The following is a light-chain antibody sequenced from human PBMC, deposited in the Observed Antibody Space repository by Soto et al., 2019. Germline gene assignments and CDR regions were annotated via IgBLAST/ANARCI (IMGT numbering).Light chain of an antibody. J-gene: IGLJ3*02. Sequence: QSVLTQPPSVSGAPGQRVTISCTGSSSNIGAGLDVHWYQKLPGTAPKLLIYGNDKRPSGVPDRFSGSKSGTSASLAITGLQAEDEAEYYCQNDDSSLSVLFGGGTKVTVL. CDR2: GND. CDR3: QNDDSSLSVL. V-gene: IGLV1-40*01. CDR1: SSNIGAGLD.